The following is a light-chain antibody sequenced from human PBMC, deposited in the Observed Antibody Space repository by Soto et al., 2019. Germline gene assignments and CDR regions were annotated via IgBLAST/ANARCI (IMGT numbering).Light chain of an antibody. CDR1: SSDVGGYNY. Sequence: QSALTQPVSVSGSPGQSITISCTGSSSDVGGYNYVSWYQQHPGKAPKLMIFEVTDRPSGVSNRFSGSKSGNTASLTISGLQAEDEADYYCNSYTSRSTYVFGTGTKLTVL. CDR2: EVT. V-gene: IGLV2-14*01. J-gene: IGLJ1*01. CDR3: NSYTSRSTYV.